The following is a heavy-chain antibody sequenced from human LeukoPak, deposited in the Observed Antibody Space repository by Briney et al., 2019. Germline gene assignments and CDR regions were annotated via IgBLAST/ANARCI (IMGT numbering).Heavy chain of an antibody. Sequence: PGGSLRLSCASSGFTFNNYAMTWVRQAPGKGLEWVSSITASGGSTYCADSVKGRFTISRDNSKNTLYLRMSSLRAEDTAVYYCARDYPTSGIVTIFDCWGQGTLVTVSS. D-gene: IGHD1-1*01. V-gene: IGHV3-23*01. J-gene: IGHJ4*02. CDR3: ARDYPTSGIVTIFDC. CDR2: ITASGGST. CDR1: GFTFNNYA.